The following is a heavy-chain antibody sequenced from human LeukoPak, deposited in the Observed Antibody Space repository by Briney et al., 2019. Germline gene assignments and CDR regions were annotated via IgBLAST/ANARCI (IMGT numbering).Heavy chain of an antibody. CDR2: IWYDGSNK. V-gene: IGHV3-33*01. Sequence: PGRSLRLSCAASGFTFSSYGMHWVRQAPGKGLEWVAVIWYDGSNKYYADSVKGRFTISRDNSKNTLYLQMNSLRAEDTAVYYCVRGYSSSWFDYWGQGTLVTVSS. J-gene: IGHJ4*02. CDR1: GFTFSSYG. D-gene: IGHD6-13*01. CDR3: VRGYSSSWFDY.